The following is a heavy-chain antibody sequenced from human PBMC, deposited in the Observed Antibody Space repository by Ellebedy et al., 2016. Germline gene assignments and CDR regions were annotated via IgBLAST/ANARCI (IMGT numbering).Heavy chain of an antibody. CDR1: GFTVSSNY. Sequence: GGSLRLSXAASGFTVSSNYMSWVRQAPGKGLEWVSVIYSGGSTYYADSVKGRFTISRDNSKNTLYLQMNSLRAEDTAVYYCAGFMITFGGVCMDVWGQGTTVTVSS. V-gene: IGHV3-66*01. J-gene: IGHJ6*02. CDR3: AGFMITFGGVCMDV. D-gene: IGHD3-16*01. CDR2: IYSGGST.